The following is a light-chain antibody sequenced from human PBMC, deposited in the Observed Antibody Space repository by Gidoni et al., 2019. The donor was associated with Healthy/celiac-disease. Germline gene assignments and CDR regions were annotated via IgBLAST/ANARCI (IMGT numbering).Light chain of an antibody. CDR1: QSVSSN. CDR3: QQYNNWPPWT. V-gene: IGKV3-15*01. J-gene: IGKJ1*01. CDR2: GAS. Sequence: EIVMTQSPATLSVSPGERATLSCRASQSVSSNLAWYQQTPVQAHRLLIYGASTRATGIPARFSGSGSGTEFTLTISSLQSEEFAVYFCQQYNNWPPWTFGQGTKVKIK.